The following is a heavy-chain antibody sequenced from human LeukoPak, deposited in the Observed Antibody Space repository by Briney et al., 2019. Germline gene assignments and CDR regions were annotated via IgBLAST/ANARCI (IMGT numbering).Heavy chain of an antibody. CDR1: GYTFTGYY. CDR3: ARGGFVVVTASDNWFDP. V-gene: IGHV1-2*02. J-gene: IGHJ5*02. CDR2: INPNSGGT. D-gene: IGHD2-21*02. Sequence: ASVKVSCKASGYTFTGYYMHWVRQAPGQGLEWMGWINPNSGGTNYAQKFQGRVTMTRDTSISTAYMELSSLRSEDTAVYYCARGGFVVVTASDNWFDPWGQGTLVTVSS.